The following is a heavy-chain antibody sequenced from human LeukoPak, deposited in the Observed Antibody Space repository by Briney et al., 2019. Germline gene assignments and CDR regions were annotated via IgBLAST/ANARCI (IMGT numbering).Heavy chain of an antibody. J-gene: IGHJ4*02. Sequence: EASVKVSCKASGYTFTGYYMHWVRQAPGQGLEWMGWINPNSGGTNYAQRFQGRVTMTRDTSISTAYMELSRLRSDDTAVYYCARDRYCSGGSCYSMRGVGYWGQGTLVTVSS. CDR3: ARDRYCSGGSCYSMRGVGY. V-gene: IGHV1-2*02. CDR1: GYTFTGYY. CDR2: INPNSGGT. D-gene: IGHD2-15*01.